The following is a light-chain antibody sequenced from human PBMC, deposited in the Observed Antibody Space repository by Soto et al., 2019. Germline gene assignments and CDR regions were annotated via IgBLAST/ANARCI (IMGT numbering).Light chain of an antibody. Sequence: DIVMRQSPATLSVSPGERSTLSCRASPGIRTDLSWYQQKSGQGPRLLIYDASTRATGIPARFSGSGSGTEFTLTISSLQSEDFAVYYCQQYNNWITFGQGTRLEI. J-gene: IGKJ5*01. CDR2: DAS. CDR1: PGIRTD. V-gene: IGKV3D-15*01. CDR3: QQYNNWIT.